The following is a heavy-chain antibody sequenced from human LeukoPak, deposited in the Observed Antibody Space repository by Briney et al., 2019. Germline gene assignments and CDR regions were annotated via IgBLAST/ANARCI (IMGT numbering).Heavy chain of an antibody. V-gene: IGHV4-30-2*01. Sequence: SETLSLTCTVSGGSISSGGYYWSWIRQPPGKGLEWIGYIYHSGSTYYNPSLKSRVTISVDRSKNQFSLKLSSVTAADTAVYYCARTDRYYDILTGYSSRYYYYYMDVWGKGTTVTVSS. J-gene: IGHJ6*03. D-gene: IGHD3-9*01. CDR3: ARTDRYYDILTGYSSRYYYYYMDV. CDR2: IYHSGST. CDR1: GGSISSGGYY.